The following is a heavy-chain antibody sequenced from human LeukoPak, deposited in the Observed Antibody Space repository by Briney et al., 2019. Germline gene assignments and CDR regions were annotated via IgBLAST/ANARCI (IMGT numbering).Heavy chain of an antibody. D-gene: IGHD6-19*01. V-gene: IGHV4-4*07. Sequence: SETLSLTCTVSGGSISSYYWSWIQQPAGKGLEWIGRIYTSGSTNYNPSLKSRVTMSVDTSKNQFSLKLSSVTAADTAVYYCAREGDSSGWYYPFDYWGQGTLVTVSS. CDR3: AREGDSSGWYYPFDY. CDR2: IYTSGST. CDR1: GGSISSYY. J-gene: IGHJ4*02.